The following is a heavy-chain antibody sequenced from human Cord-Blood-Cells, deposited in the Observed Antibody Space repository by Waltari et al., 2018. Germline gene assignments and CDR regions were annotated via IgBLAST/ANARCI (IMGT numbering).Heavy chain of an antibody. CDR1: GGSFSGYY. D-gene: IGHD2-15*01. J-gene: IGHJ4*02. Sequence: QVQLQQWGAGLLKPSETLSLTCAVYGGSFSGYYWSWIRQPPGKGLEWIGENNHSGSTNYNPSLKSRVTISVDTSKNQFSLKLSSVTAADTAVYYCARHALGGNCSGGSCYFDYWGQGTLVTVSS. CDR2: NNHSGST. CDR3: ARHALGGNCSGGSCYFDY. V-gene: IGHV4-34*01.